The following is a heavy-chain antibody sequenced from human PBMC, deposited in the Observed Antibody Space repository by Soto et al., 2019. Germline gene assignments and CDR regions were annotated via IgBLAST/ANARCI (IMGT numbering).Heavy chain of an antibody. CDR1: GFTFGHYS. V-gene: IGHV3-48*02. Sequence: EVQLVESGGGLIQRGGSLRLSCAASGFTFGHYSMNWVRQAPGKGPEWVSYISSDNRTINYADSVKGRFIITRDNAKKSLYLQMHSLRDEDAAVYYCAREGWPLLQSGMDVWGQGTTVTVPS. CDR3: AREGWPLLQSGMDV. J-gene: IGHJ6*02. CDR2: ISSDNRTI. D-gene: IGHD2-15*01.